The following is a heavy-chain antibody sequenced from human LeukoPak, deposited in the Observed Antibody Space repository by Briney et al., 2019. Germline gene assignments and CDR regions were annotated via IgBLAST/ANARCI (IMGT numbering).Heavy chain of an antibody. D-gene: IGHD4-17*01. Sequence: SVKVSCKASGGTFSSYAISWVRQAPGQGLEWMGGIIPIFGTANYAQKFQGRVAITADESTSTAYMELSSLRSEDTAVYYCARVMTTVTTFYYYYGMDVWGQGTTVTVSS. J-gene: IGHJ6*02. CDR3: ARVMTTVTTFYYYYGMDV. V-gene: IGHV1-69*13. CDR2: IIPIFGTA. CDR1: GGTFSSYA.